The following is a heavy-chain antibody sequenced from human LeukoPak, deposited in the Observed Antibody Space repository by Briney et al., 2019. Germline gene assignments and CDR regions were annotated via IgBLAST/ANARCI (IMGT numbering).Heavy chain of an antibody. Sequence: GGSLRLSCAASGFTFSNYGIHWVRQGPGKGLEWVAVISYDGSKKYYADSVKGRFTISRDSSKNTVDLQMSSLRAEDTALYYCARDVDTRGHYARFDPWGQGTLVTVSA. CDR2: ISYDGSKK. CDR1: GFTFSNYG. V-gene: IGHV3-33*05. D-gene: IGHD5-18*01. CDR3: ARDVDTRGHYARFDP. J-gene: IGHJ5*02.